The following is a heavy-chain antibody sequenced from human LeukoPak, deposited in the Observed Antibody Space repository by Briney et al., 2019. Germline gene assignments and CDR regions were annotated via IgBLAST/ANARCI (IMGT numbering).Heavy chain of an antibody. V-gene: IGHV1-69*13. CDR2: IIPIFGTA. CDR3: ARLLGYCSSTSCPYGMDV. Sequence: SVKVSCKAPGGTFSSYAISWVRQAPGQGLEWMGGIIPIFGTANYAQKFQGRVTITADESTSTAYMELSSLRSEDTAVYYCARLLGYCSSTSCPYGMDVWGQGTTVTVSS. D-gene: IGHD2-2*01. CDR1: GGTFSSYA. J-gene: IGHJ6*02.